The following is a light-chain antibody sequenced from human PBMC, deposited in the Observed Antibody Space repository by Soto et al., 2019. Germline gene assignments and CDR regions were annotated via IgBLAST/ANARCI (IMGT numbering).Light chain of an antibody. CDR3: CSYAGSSTFAYV. CDR1: SSDVGSYNL. J-gene: IGLJ1*01. V-gene: IGLV2-23*03. Sequence: QSALTQPASVSGSPGQSITISCTGTSSDVGSYNLVSWYQQHPGKAPKLMIYKGSKRPSGVSNRFSGSKSGNTASLTISGLQAEDEADYYCCSYAGSSTFAYVFGTGTKLTVL. CDR2: KGS.